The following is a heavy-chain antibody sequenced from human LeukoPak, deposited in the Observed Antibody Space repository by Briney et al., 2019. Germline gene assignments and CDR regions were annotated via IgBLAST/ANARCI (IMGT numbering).Heavy chain of an antibody. CDR3: ARGTSISAPDY. J-gene: IGHJ4*02. CDR2: ISSSGSTI. V-gene: IGHV3-11*01. CDR1: GFTFSDYY. D-gene: IGHD1-1*01. Sequence: GGSLRLSCAASGFTFSDYYIGWIRQAPGKGLEWVSYISSSGSTIYYADSVKGRFTISRDNAKNSLYLQMNSLRAEDTAVYYCARGTSISAPDYWGQGTLVAVSS.